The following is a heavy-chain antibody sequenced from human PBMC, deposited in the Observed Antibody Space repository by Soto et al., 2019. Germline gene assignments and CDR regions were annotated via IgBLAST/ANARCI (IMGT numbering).Heavy chain of an antibody. Sequence: PGESLKISCEGSGYNFPYFWITWVRQMPGKGLEWMGTIDPSDSYTDYSPSFQGHVSLSADKSSSTAYLQWSSLKASDTAMYYCARHQKLAEPLSALDYWGQGTAVTVTS. CDR3: ARHQKLAEPLSALDY. J-gene: IGHJ4*02. CDR1: GYNFPYFW. CDR2: IDPSDSYT. D-gene: IGHD1-1*01. V-gene: IGHV5-10-1*01.